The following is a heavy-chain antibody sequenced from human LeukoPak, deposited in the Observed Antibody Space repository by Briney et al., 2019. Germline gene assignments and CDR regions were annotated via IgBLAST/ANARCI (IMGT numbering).Heavy chain of an antibody. Sequence: GGSLRLSCAASGFTFSTYSMNWVRQAPGKGLEWVSSISSSSSYIYYADSVKGRFTISRDNAKNSLSLQMNSLRAEDTAFYHCVRDRSYGAFDFWGLGTLVTVSS. D-gene: IGHD5-18*01. CDR3: VRDRSYGAFDF. CDR1: GFTFSTYS. CDR2: ISSSSSYI. J-gene: IGHJ4*02. V-gene: IGHV3-21*04.